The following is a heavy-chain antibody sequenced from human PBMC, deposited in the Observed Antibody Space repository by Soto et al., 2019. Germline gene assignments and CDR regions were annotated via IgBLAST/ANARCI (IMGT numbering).Heavy chain of an antibody. CDR2: LNAGTGNK. J-gene: IGHJ4*02. CDR1: GYTFTSYA. Sequence: GASVKVSCKASGYTFTSYAMPWVRPAPGQRLEWMGWLNAGTGNKKYSQKLQGRVTITRDIAVSTAYMELSSLRSEDTAVYYCSSSPEFYDTSGYYPFWRQGPLVTVSS. V-gene: IGHV1-3*01. CDR3: SSSPEFYDTSGYYPF. D-gene: IGHD3-22*01.